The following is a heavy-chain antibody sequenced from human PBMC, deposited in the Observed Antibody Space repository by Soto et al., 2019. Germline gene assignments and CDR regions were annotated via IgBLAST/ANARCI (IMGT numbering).Heavy chain of an antibody. Sequence: EVQLVESGGGLVQPGGSLRLSCAASGFTFSSYSMNWVRQAPGKGLEWVSYISSSSSTIYYADSVKGRFTISRDNAKNSLYLQMNSLRADDTAVYYCARDLGFLEWLGEPPTEIDYWGQGTLVTVSS. D-gene: IGHD3-3*01. CDR1: GFTFSSYS. J-gene: IGHJ4*02. CDR3: ARDLGFLEWLGEPPTEIDY. V-gene: IGHV3-48*01. CDR2: ISSSSSTI.